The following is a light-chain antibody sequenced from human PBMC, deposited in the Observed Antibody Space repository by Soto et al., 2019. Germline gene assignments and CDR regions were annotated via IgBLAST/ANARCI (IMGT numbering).Light chain of an antibody. CDR3: QQANSFPIT. Sequence: DIPLTQSPSSLSASLEERVIITCGASQSISNHLNWYQQKPGKAPKLLIFAASSLQSGVPSRFSGSRSGPDFTLTISSLQPEDFATYYCQQANSFPITFGQGTRLENK. CDR2: AAS. V-gene: IGKV1-39*01. CDR1: QSISNH. J-gene: IGKJ5*01.